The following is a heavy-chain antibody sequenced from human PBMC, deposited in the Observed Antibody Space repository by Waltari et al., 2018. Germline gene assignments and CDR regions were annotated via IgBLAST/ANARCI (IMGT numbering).Heavy chain of an antibody. D-gene: IGHD7-27*01. CDR2: IYHSGST. Sequence: QVQLQESGPGLVKPSETLSLTCAVSGHSFSSPYYWGWIRQSPGKGLEWIANIYHSGSTYYNPSLKSRVTISLDTSKNRFSLNLRSVTAADTAVYYCAAYLPDWGRGRDYWGQGTLVTVSS. V-gene: IGHV4-38-2*01. CDR1: GHSFSSPYY. J-gene: IGHJ4*02. CDR3: AAYLPDWGRGRDY.